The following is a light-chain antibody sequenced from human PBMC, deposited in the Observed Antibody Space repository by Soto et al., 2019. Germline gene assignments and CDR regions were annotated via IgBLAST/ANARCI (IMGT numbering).Light chain of an antibody. CDR3: QSYDSSLRGWV. Sequence: QSVLTQPPSVSGAPGQRVTISCTGSSSNIGAGYDVHWYQQLPGTAPKLLIYGNSNRPSGVPDRFSGSKSGTSASLAITGLQAEDEAAYYCQSYDSSLRGWVFSGGTKLTV. V-gene: IGLV1-40*01. J-gene: IGLJ3*02. CDR1: SSNIGAGYD. CDR2: GNS.